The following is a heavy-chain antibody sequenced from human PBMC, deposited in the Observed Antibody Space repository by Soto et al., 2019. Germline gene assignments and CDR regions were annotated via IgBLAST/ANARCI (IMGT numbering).Heavy chain of an antibody. D-gene: IGHD1-7*01. CDR1: GFTFDDYA. CDR3: AKDGRQGLELPHTYYYYYYMDV. CDR2: ISWNSGSI. Sequence: GGSLRLSCAASGFTFDDYAMHWVRQAPGKGLEWVSGISWNSGSIGYADSVKGRFTISRDNAKNSLYLQMNSLRAEDTALYYCAKDGRQGLELPHTYYYYYYMDVWGKGTTVTVSS. V-gene: IGHV3-9*01. J-gene: IGHJ6*03.